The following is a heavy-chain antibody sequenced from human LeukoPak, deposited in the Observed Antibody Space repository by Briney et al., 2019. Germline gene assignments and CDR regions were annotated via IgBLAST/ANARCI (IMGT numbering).Heavy chain of an antibody. CDR1: GLTFSSYA. J-gene: IGHJ3*02. D-gene: IGHD3-16*01. Sequence: GGSLRLSCAASGLTFSSYAMNWVRQAPGKWLEWVSGTSGSGGSTYYADSVRGRFTISRDNSKNTLYLQMNSLRSEDTAIYYCAKGRGGLPSALDIWGQGTMVTVSS. CDR3: AKGRGGLPSALDI. V-gene: IGHV3-23*01. CDR2: TSGSGGST.